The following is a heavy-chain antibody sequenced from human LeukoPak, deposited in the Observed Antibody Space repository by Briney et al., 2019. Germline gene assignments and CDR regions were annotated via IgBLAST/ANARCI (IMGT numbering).Heavy chain of an antibody. Sequence: GGSLRLSCAASGFTVGSNYMSWVRQAPGKGLEWVSVIYSGGSTYYADSVKGRFTISRDNSKNTLYLQMNSLRAEDTAVYYCARDKTSLGYSYALFDYWGQGTLVTVSS. CDR1: GFTVGSNY. CDR3: ARDKTSLGYSYALFDY. D-gene: IGHD5-18*01. CDR2: IYSGGST. V-gene: IGHV3-53*01. J-gene: IGHJ4*02.